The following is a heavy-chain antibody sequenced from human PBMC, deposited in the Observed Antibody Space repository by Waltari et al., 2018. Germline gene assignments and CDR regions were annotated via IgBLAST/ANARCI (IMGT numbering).Heavy chain of an antibody. CDR3: ARDHWGPDY. CDR2: IKQDGSEK. V-gene: IGHV3-7*01. Sequence: EVQVVESGGGLVQPGGSLRLSCAAYGFTFNSYWMSGVRQAPGKGPECVANIKQDGSEKNYVDYVKGRFTISRDNAKDSLYLQMNSLRAEDTAVYFCARDHWGPDYWGQGTLVTVSS. D-gene: IGHD7-27*01. CDR1: GFTFNSYW. J-gene: IGHJ4*02.